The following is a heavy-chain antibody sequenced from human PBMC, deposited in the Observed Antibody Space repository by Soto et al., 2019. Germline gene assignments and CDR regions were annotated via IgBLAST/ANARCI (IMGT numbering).Heavy chain of an antibody. CDR1: GFTFSSYS. Sequence: PGGSLRLSCEASGFTFSSYSMNWVRQAPGKGLEWVSYISGSSDTIYYSDSVKGRFTISRDNAKNSLYLQMNSLRAEDTAVYYCVRDALGYSGFYPEYFQHWGQGTLVTVSS. V-gene: IGHV3-48*01. D-gene: IGHD3-22*01. CDR3: VRDALGYSGFYPEYFQH. J-gene: IGHJ1*01. CDR2: ISGSSDTI.